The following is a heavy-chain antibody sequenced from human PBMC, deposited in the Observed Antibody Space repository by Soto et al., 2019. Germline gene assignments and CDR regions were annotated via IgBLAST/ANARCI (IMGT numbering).Heavy chain of an antibody. CDR1: GGSFIDYY. CDR2: INHSGST. Sequence: PSETLSLTCAVYGGSFIDYYWSWIRQPPGKGLEWIGEINHSGSTTYNSSLKSRVTISVDTSKNQFSLKLTSVTAADTAVYYCARASVGFWSGSPFYFYDMDVWGQGTTVTVSS. V-gene: IGHV4-34*01. D-gene: IGHD3-3*01. CDR3: ARASVGFWSGSPFYFYDMDV. J-gene: IGHJ6*02.